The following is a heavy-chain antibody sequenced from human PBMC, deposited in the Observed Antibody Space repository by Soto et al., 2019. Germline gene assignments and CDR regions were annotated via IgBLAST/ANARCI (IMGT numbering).Heavy chain of an antibody. Sequence: LSLTCSVSGSSIRNGGFYWSWLRQSPGKGLEWIGHIYYTGSTFVSPSLKGRLTISLDTSKNQFSLDLSSVTAADTAMYYCARIEMASIKWGRGTLVTVSS. CDR2: IYYTGST. CDR3: ARIEMASIK. V-gene: IGHV4-31*03. CDR1: GSSIRNGGFY. D-gene: IGHD5-12*01. J-gene: IGHJ4*02.